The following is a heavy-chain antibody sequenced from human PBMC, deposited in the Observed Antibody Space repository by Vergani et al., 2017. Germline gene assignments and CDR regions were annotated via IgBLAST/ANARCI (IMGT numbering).Heavy chain of an antibody. J-gene: IGHJ4*02. Sequence: EVQLLQSGGGVIQPGGSVRLSCAASGFTFSACPMTWVRQAPGKGLEWVSAISARYPSTYYADSVKGRFTISRDNSKNILYLQMNSLRAEDTAVYYCARHSYDTSPYLQGGYDCWGQGTLVSVSS. CDR2: ISARYPST. D-gene: IGHD3-22*01. CDR3: ARHSYDTSPYLQGGYDC. CDR1: GFTFSACP. V-gene: IGHV3-23*01.